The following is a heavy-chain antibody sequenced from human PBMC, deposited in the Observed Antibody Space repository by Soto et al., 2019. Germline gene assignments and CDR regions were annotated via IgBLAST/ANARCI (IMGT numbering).Heavy chain of an antibody. D-gene: IGHD3-3*01. Sequence: ASVKVSCKASGYTFTSYGISWVRQAPGQGLEWMGWISAYNGNTNYAQKLQGRVTMTTDTSTSTAYMELRSLRSDDTAVYYCARGRFPGYYDFWSGPGDYYYYMDVWGKGTTVTVSS. J-gene: IGHJ6*03. CDR2: ISAYNGNT. CDR3: ARGRFPGYYDFWSGPGDYYYYMDV. V-gene: IGHV1-18*01. CDR1: GYTFTSYG.